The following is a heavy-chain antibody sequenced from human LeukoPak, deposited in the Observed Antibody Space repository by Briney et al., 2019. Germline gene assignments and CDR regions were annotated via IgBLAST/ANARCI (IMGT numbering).Heavy chain of an antibody. Sequence: PGGSLRLSCAASGFTFSTYWMSWVRQAPGKGLKWVAILNQDGSEKYYVDSVKGRFTISRDNAENSLYLQMNSLRAEDTAIYYCAKDHGRLGGQGTLVTVST. V-gene: IGHV3-7*05. CDR1: GFTFSTYW. CDR3: AKDHGRL. D-gene: IGHD5-12*01. CDR2: LNQDGSEK. J-gene: IGHJ4*02.